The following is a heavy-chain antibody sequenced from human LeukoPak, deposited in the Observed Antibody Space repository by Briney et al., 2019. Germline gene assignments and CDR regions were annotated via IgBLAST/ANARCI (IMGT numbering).Heavy chain of an antibody. V-gene: IGHV4-38-2*01. CDR2: IYYSGST. CDR1: GXXXXXGXX. Sequence: XGXXXXXGXXWGWIRPPPXKGXXXIGSIYYSGSTYYNPSLXSRLTISVDTXKNQFSLRLSSATAADTAVYYXXXXXXXXXXXXXXXXXXXDIWGQGTXVTVSS. J-gene: IGHJ3*02. CDR3: XXXXXXXXXXXXXXXXXXDI.